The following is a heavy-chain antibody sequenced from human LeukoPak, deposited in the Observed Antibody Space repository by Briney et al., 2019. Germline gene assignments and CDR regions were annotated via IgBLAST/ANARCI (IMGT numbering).Heavy chain of an antibody. CDR2: IYYSGST. J-gene: IGHJ4*02. D-gene: IGHD1-26*01. V-gene: IGHV4-31*03. Sequence: SQTLSLTCTVSGGSIRSGGYYWSWIRQHPGKGLEWIGNIYYSGSTSYNPSLKSRVTISVDTSKNQFSLKLSSVTAADTAVYYCASSSGSYGSSCFDYWGQGTLVTVSS. CDR3: ASSSGSYGSSCFDY. CDR1: GGSIRSGGYY.